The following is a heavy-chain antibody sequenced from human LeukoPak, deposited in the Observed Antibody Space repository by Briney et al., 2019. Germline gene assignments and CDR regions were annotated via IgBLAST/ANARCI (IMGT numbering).Heavy chain of an antibody. CDR1: GYSISSGYY. CDR3: ARGYYMDV. CDR2: IYHSGST. Sequence: PSETLSLTCTVSGYSISSGYYWGWIRQPPGKGLEWIGSIYHSGSTYYNPSLKSRVTISVDTSKNQFSLKLSSVTAADAAVYNCARGYYMDVWGKGTTVTVSS. J-gene: IGHJ6*03. V-gene: IGHV4-38-2*02.